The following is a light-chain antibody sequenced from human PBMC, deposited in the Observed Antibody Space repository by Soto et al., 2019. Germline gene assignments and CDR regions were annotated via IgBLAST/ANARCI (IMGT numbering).Light chain of an antibody. CDR1: QSISSW. CDR3: QQYNTYPMYT. CDR2: DAS. V-gene: IGKV1-5*01. Sequence: DIQMTQSPSTLSASVGDRVTITCRASQSISSWLAWYQQKPGKAPNLLIYDASSLESGVPSRFSGSGSGTEFTLTISSLQPDDFAAYCCQQYNTYPMYTFGQGTKLEIK. J-gene: IGKJ2*01.